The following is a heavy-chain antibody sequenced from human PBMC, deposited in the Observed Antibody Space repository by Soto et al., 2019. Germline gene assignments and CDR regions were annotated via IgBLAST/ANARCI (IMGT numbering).Heavy chain of an antibody. CDR1: GGSVTNSSYY. Sequence: PSETLSLTCTVSGGSVTNSSYYWGWIRQSPGKGLEWIGSVYYRGRSYSKSSVKSRVTISVDTSKNRFSLSLNSVTASDTAVYFCVSQRTTVSTQAYFDYWGPGALVTVSS. CDR2: VYYRGRS. V-gene: IGHV4-39*01. D-gene: IGHD4-17*01. CDR3: VSQRTTVSTQAYFDY. J-gene: IGHJ4*02.